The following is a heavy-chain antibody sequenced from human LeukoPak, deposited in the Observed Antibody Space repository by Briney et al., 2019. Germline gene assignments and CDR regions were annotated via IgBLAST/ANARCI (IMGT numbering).Heavy chain of an antibody. CDR1: GGSISSYY. CDR3: ARDDPQRYLDAFEI. J-gene: IGHJ3*02. D-gene: IGHD1-26*01. CDR2: IYYSGST. Sequence: TPSETLSLTCTVSGGSISSYYWSWIRQPPGKGLEWIGYIYYSGSTNYNPSLKSRVTISVDTSKNQFSLKLSSVTAADTAVYYCARDDPQRYLDAFEIWGQGTMVTVSS. V-gene: IGHV4-59*01.